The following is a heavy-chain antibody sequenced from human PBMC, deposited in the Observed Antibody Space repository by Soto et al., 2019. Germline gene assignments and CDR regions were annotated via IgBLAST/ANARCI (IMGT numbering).Heavy chain of an antibody. CDR1: NGSFSTNY. J-gene: IGHJ4*02. CDR3: ARGPRGYNGFDSRSRFYFDL. Sequence: SETLSLTCGVYNGSFSTNYWSWIRQPPGKGLEWIGEVNLGGIINYNPSFMRRVTMSLDSSKNQFSLKLTSVTAADTAVYYCARGPRGYNGFDSRSRFYFDLWGQGDLVTVSS. V-gene: IGHV4-34*01. CDR2: VNLGGII. D-gene: IGHD5-12*01.